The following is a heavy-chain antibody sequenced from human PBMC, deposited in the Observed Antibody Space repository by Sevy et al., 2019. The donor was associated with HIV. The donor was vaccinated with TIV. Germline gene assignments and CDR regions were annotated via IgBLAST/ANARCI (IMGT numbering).Heavy chain of an antibody. Sequence: GGSLRLSCAASGFSFSSYWMHRVRQAPGKGLEWVANIKPDESEKYYVASVKGRFTISRDNAKNSVYLQMNSLRPDDTAIYYCARGNSGSFDYWGQGTLVTVSS. V-gene: IGHV3-7*04. J-gene: IGHJ4*02. CDR3: ARGNSGSFDY. CDR2: IKPDESEK. D-gene: IGHD3-22*01. CDR1: GFSFSSYW.